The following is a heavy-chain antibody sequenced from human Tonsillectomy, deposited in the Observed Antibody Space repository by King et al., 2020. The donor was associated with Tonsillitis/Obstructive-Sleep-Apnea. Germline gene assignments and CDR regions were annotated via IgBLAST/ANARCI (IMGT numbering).Heavy chain of an antibody. D-gene: IGHD3-22*01. J-gene: IGHJ5*02. CDR1: GFTFSSFG. Sequence: VQLVESGGGVVQPGRSLRLSCAASGFTFSSFGMHWVRQAPGKGLEWVAVISYDGSNKYYADSVKGRFTISRDNSKNTLSLQMNSLRAEDTAVYYCAKGRIYYDTSGYEQGDWFDPWGQGTLVTVSS. CDR2: ISYDGSNK. V-gene: IGHV3-30*18. CDR3: AKGRIYYDTSGYEQGDWFDP.